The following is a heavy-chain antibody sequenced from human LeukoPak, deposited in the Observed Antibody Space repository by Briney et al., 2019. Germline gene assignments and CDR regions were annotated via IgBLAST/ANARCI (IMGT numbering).Heavy chain of an antibody. J-gene: IGHJ4*02. CDR3: AREDRGYPSALFDS. CDR1: GGSISSYY. CDR2: IYYSGNT. D-gene: IGHD3-10*01. V-gene: IGHV4-59*01. Sequence: PSETLSLTCTVSGGSISSYYWSWIRQPPGKGLEWIGYIYYSGNTDYNPSLKSRVTISVDTSKNQFSLKVSSVTAADTAVYYCAREDRGYPSALFDSWGQGTLVTVSS.